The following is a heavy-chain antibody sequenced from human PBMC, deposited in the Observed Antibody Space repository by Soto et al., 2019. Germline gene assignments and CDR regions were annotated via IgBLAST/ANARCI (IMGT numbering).Heavy chain of an antibody. CDR1: GFTFSSYA. J-gene: IGHJ4*02. D-gene: IGHD6-13*01. Sequence: GGSLRLSCPASGFTFSSYAMSWVRQAPGKGLEWVSAISGSGGSTYYADSVKGRFTISRDNTKNSLYLQMNSLRAEDTAVYYCATEMLSDLAAAGTGWGQGSLVTVCS. CDR3: ATEMLSDLAAAGTG. CDR2: ISGSGGST. V-gene: IGHV3-23*01.